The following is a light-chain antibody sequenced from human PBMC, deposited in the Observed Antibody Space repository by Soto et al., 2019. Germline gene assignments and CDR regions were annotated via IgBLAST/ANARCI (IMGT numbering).Light chain of an antibody. CDR3: CSYAGSYPYV. J-gene: IGLJ1*01. CDR1: SSGVGGYNY. V-gene: IGLV2-11*01. CDR2: DVS. Sequence: QSALTQPRSVSGSPGQSVTISCTGTSSGVGGYNYVSWYQQHPGKAPKLMIYDVSKRPSGVPDRFSGSKSGNTASLTISGLQAEDEADYYCCSYAGSYPYVFGTGTRSPS.